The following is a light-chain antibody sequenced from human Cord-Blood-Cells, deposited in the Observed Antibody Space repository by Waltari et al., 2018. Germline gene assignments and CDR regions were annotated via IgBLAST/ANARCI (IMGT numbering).Light chain of an antibody. CDR1: SSXXGSXXX. CDR2: EGS. CDR3: CSYAGSSTWV. V-gene: IGLV2-23*01. Sequence: QSALTQPASVSGSPGQSIXXPCTGTSSXXGSXXXVSWNQQHPGKAPYPMIYEGSKRPSGVSNRFSGSKSGNTASLTISGLQAEDEADYYCCSYAGSSTWVFGGGTKLTVL. J-gene: IGLJ3*02.